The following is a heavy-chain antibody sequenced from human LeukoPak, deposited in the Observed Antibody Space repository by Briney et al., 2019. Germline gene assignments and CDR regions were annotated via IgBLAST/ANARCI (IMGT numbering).Heavy chain of an antibody. D-gene: IGHD3-22*01. Sequence: GASVKVSCKASGYTFTSYGINWVRQAPGQGLEWMGWISAYNSNTHYAQKLQGRVTMTTDTSTSTAYMELRSLRSDDTAVYYCARDRGGDSSGYYGDYFDYWGQGTLVTVSS. J-gene: IGHJ4*02. V-gene: IGHV1-18*01. CDR1: GYTFTSYG. CDR2: ISAYNSNT. CDR3: ARDRGGDSSGYYGDYFDY.